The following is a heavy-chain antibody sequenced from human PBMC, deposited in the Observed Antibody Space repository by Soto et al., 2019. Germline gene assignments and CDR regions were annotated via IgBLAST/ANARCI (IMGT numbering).Heavy chain of an antibody. V-gene: IGHV3-7*01. Sequence: QPGGSLRLSCAASGFTFSTYWMSWVRQAPGKGLEWVANIKQDGSEKYYVDSVKGRFTISGDNAKNSLYLQMNSLRAEDTAVYYCARTSGESIPRPWGQGTLVTVSS. CDR3: ARTSGESIPRP. D-gene: IGHD6-6*01. CDR2: IKQDGSEK. CDR1: GFTFSTYW. J-gene: IGHJ5*02.